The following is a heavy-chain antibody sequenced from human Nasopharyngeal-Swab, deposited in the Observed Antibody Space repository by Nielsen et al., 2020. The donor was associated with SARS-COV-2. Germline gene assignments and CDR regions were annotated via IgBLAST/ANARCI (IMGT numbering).Heavy chain of an antibody. Sequence: GESLKISCAVSGFTLSDYSVSWVRQAPGKGLEWISYISNSRSSSTIKFADSVKGRFTISRDTVKNSLYLQMNSLRAEDTAVYFCARERRDGFYYYCMDVWGQGTTATVSS. CDR3: ARERRDGFYYYCMDV. CDR1: GFTLSDYS. V-gene: IGHV3-48*01. CDR2: ISNSRSSSTI. J-gene: IGHJ6*02. D-gene: IGHD5-24*01.